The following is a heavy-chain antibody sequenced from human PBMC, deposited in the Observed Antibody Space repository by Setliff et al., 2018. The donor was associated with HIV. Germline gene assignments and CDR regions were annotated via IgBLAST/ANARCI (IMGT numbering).Heavy chain of an antibody. D-gene: IGHD3-22*01. CDR2: ISTYNGNT. Sequence: VASVKVSCKASGDTFTKYGISWVRQAPGQGLEWMGWISTYNGNTNYAQKLQGRVTMTTDTSISTAYMEMSRLTSDDTAVYYCARGLGANYYDSSGPDYYYYYHMDVWGKGTTVTVSS. CDR1: GDTFTKYG. V-gene: IGHV1-18*01. CDR3: ARGLGANYYDSSGPDYYYYYHMDV. J-gene: IGHJ6*03.